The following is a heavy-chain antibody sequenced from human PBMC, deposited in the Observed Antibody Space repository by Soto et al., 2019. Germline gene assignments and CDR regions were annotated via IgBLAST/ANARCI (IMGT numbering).Heavy chain of an antibody. Sequence: QLQLQESGPGLVKPSETLSLTCTVSGGSISSSSYYWGWIRQPPGKGLEWIGSIYYSGSTYYNPSLKSRVTISVDTSKNQFSLKLSSVTAADTAVYYCARHQDIVVVPAAIPSALDYWGQGTLVTVSS. CDR2: IYYSGST. D-gene: IGHD2-2*02. J-gene: IGHJ4*02. CDR3: ARHQDIVVVPAAIPSALDY. CDR1: GGSISSSSYY. V-gene: IGHV4-39*01.